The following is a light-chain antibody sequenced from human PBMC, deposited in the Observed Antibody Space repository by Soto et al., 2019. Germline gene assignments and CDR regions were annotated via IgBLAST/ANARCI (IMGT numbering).Light chain of an antibody. V-gene: IGKV1-6*01. J-gene: IGKJ4*01. CDR3: LQDYNYPLT. CDR2: AAS. CDR1: HGIRND. Sequence: AIQMPQSPSSLSASVGDRVTITRLASHGIRNDLGWYQQKPGKAPKLLIYAASSLQSGVPSRFSGSGSGTDFTLTISSLQPEDCATYYCLQDYNYPLTFGGGTKVDI.